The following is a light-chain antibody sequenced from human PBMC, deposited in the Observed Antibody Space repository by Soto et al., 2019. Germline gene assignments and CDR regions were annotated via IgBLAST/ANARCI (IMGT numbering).Light chain of an antibody. J-gene: IGKJ4*01. CDR1: QSVGSRY. CDR3: QYYGTSVFI. V-gene: IGKV3-20*01. Sequence: EIVLTQSPGTLSLSPGERVTLSCRASQSVGSRYLAWYQQKPGQAPRLLIYAASTRATGIPDRFSGSRSGTAFTLTITRLEPEDIAVYYCQYYGTSVFIFGGGTKVEIK. CDR2: AAS.